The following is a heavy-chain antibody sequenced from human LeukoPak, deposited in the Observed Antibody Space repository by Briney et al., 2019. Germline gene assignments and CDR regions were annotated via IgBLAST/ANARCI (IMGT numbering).Heavy chain of an antibody. CDR1: GYTFTSFP. V-gene: IGHV1-2*06. CDR2: INPNSGGT. CDR3: ARVYCSSTSCYYNWFDP. J-gene: IGHJ5*02. Sequence: ASVKVSCKASGYTFTSFPMHWVRQAPGQGLEWMGRINPNSGGTNYAQKFQGRVTMTRDTSISTAYMELSRLRSDDTAVYYCARVYCSSTSCYYNWFDPWGQGTLVTVSS. D-gene: IGHD2-2*01.